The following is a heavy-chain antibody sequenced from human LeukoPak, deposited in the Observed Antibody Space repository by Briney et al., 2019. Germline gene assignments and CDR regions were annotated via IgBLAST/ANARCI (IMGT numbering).Heavy chain of an antibody. CDR1: GFTFSSYG. Sequence: GGSLRLSCAASGFTFSSYGMHWVRQAPGKGLEWVAVISYDGGNKYYADSVKGRFTISRDNSKNTLYLQMNSLRAEDTAVYYCAKDLGDYGDYGVDYWGQGTLVTVSS. CDR3: AKDLGDYGDYGVDY. J-gene: IGHJ4*02. D-gene: IGHD4-17*01. V-gene: IGHV3-30*18. CDR2: ISYDGGNK.